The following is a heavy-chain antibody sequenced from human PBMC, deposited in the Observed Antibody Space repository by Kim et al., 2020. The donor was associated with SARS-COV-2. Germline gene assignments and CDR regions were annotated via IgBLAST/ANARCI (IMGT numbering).Heavy chain of an antibody. J-gene: IGHJ4*02. D-gene: IGHD6-6*01. V-gene: IGHV3-23*01. CDR2: ISGSGGST. CDR1: GFTFSSYA. Sequence: GGSLRLSCAASGFTFSSYAMSWVRQAPGKGLEWVSAISGSGGSTYYADSVKGRFTISRDNSKNTLYLQMNSLRAEDTAVYYCAKSSIAARSRLGPSDYWGQGTLVTVSS. CDR3: AKSSIAARSRLGPSDY.